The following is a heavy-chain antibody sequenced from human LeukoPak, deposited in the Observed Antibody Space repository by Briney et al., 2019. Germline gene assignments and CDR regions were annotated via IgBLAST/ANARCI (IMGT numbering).Heavy chain of an antibody. CDR1: GFTFSSYE. J-gene: IGHJ4*02. Sequence: GGSLRLSCAASGFTFSSYEMNWVRQAPGKGLEWVSYISSSGSTIYYADSVKGRFTISRDNSKNTLYLQMNSLRADDTAVYYCARGGGYTDYWGQGTLVTVSS. CDR3: ARGGGYTDY. V-gene: IGHV3-48*03. D-gene: IGHD5-24*01. CDR2: ISSSGSTI.